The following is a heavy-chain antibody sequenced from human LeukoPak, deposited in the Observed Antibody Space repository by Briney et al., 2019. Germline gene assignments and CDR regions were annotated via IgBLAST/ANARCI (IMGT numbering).Heavy chain of an antibody. CDR1: GFTFSSYG. CDR2: IRYDGSNK. CDR3: AKVMAARLNYFDY. J-gene: IGHJ4*02. V-gene: IGHV3-30*02. Sequence: SGGSLRLSCAASGFTFSSYGMHWVRQAPGKGLEWVAFIRYDGSNKYYADSVKGRFTISRDNSKNTLYLQMNSLRAEDTAVYYCAKVMAARLNYFDYWGREPWSPSPQ. D-gene: IGHD6-6*01.